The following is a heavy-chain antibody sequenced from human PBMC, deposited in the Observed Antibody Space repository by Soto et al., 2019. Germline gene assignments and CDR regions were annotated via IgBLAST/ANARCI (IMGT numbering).Heavy chain of an antibody. CDR2: ISGSGSTT. J-gene: IGHJ6*02. V-gene: IGHV3-48*03. CDR1: GFTFSSYE. Sequence: GWSLRLSCEASGFTFSSYELSWVRQAPGKGLEWVSYISGSGSTTYYADSVKGRFTISRDNAKNSLYLQMNSLRAEDTAVYYCASIGATVPTPGYSGMDVWGQGNTVTV. CDR3: ASIGATVPTPGYSGMDV. D-gene: IGHD4-17*01.